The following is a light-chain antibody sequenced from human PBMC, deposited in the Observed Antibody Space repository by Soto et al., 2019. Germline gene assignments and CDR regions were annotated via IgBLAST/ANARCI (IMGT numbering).Light chain of an antibody. J-gene: IGKJ2*01. Sequence: DVQMIQSPSAMSASVGDRVTITCRASQDISRFVAWFQQKPGKTPDRLIYDTSTLQVGVPSRFSGGGSGTEFTIAIRGLQPDDSATYYCLQHNTYPYTFGQGTKLEIK. CDR2: DTS. CDR1: QDISRF. V-gene: IGKV1-17*03. CDR3: LQHNTYPYT.